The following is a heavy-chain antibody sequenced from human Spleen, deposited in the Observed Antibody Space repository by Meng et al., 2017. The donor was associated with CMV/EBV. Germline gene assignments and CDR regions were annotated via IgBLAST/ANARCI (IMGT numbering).Heavy chain of an antibody. J-gene: IGHJ4*02. D-gene: IGHD2-15*01. CDR3: ARDPRDIVVVVAATLDY. CDR1: GFTFSNYA. Sequence: GESLKISCAASGFTFSNYAFHWVRQAPGKGLEWVALISNDGSRKYYTDSVKGRFAISRDNSKNTLYLQMNNLRPEDTAMYYCARDPRDIVVVVAATLDYWGQGTLVTVPQ. V-gene: IGHV3-30*09. CDR2: ISNDGSRK.